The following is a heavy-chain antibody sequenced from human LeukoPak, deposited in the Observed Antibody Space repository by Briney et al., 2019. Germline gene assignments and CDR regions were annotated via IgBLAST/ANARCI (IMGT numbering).Heavy chain of an antibody. J-gene: IGHJ4*02. CDR2: IYHTGTT. CDR3: ARGSGWCSSSTCYSFDY. CDR1: GGSIISYY. V-gene: IGHV4-59*01. D-gene: IGHD2-2*01. Sequence: SVTLSLICSASGGSIISYYWSWIRQPPGRGLEWIGYIYHTGTTNYDPSLKSRVTISANTSTNQLSLRLNSVTAADTAVYYCARGSGWCSSSTCYSFDYWGQGRLVTVSS.